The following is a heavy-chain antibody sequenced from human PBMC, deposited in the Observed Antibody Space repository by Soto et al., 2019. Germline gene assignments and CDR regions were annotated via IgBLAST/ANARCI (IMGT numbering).Heavy chain of an antibody. J-gene: IGHJ6*02. D-gene: IGHD2-8*01. V-gene: IGHV1-69*13. Sequence: SVKVSCKASGGTFSNYVINWVRQAPGQGLEWMGGIIPIFGTANYAQKFQGRVTITADESTSTAYIELSSLRSEDTAVYYCARALMLYAISEYYYYGIDVWGQGTTVTVSS. CDR1: GGTFSNYV. CDR3: ARALMLYAISEYYYYGIDV. CDR2: IIPIFGTA.